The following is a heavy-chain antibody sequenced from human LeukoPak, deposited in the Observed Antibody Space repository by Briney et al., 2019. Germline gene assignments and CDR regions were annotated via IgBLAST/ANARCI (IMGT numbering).Heavy chain of an antibody. CDR3: AKTIYDYVWGSYRYALDY. V-gene: IGHV3-23*01. J-gene: IGHJ4*02. CDR1: GFTFSSYA. Sequence: GGSLRLSCAASGFTFSSYAMSWVCQAPGKGLEWVSAISGSGGSTYYADSVKGRFTISRDNSKNTLYLQMNSLRAEDTAVYYCAKTIYDYVWGSYRYALDYWGQGTLVTVSS. CDR2: ISGSGGST. D-gene: IGHD3-16*02.